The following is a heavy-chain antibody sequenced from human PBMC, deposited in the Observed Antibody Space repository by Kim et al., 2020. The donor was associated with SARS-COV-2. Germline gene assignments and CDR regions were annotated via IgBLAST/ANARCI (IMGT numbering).Heavy chain of an antibody. D-gene: IGHD3-16*01. V-gene: IGHV3-23*01. Sequence: GGSLRLSCATSGFTFRTYAMSWVRQAPGKGLEWLSAISGSGATTHYADSVKGRFTISRDNSMNTLSLQMTSLRVEDTALYYCAKDGDTSTTRTDSLDIWGQGTMVNVSS. CDR2: ISGSGATT. CDR3: AKDGDTSTTRTDSLDI. J-gene: IGHJ3*02. CDR1: GFTFRTYA.